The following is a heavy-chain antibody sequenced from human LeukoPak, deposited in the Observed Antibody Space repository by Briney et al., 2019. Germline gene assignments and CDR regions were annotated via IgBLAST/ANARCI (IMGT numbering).Heavy chain of an antibody. Sequence: PGGSPKLSSFAAACPIISNYIRRFLPATGGELEWVSVIYSGGSTYYADSVKGRFTISRDNSKNPLFLQMNSLRVEDTAVYYCANLYNDPTLSWGQGILVTVSS. CDR3: ANLYNDPTLS. CDR1: ACPIISNY. V-gene: IGHV3-53*01. J-gene: IGHJ5*02. D-gene: IGHD2/OR15-2a*01. CDR2: IYSGGST.